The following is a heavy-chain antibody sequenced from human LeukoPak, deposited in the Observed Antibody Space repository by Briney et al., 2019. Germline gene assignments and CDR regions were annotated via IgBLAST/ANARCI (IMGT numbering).Heavy chain of an antibody. D-gene: IGHD5-24*01. J-gene: IGHJ2*01. CDR1: GFNFDDYA. CDR2: INRKTGNG. CDR3: TRRAARWQFDL. Sequence: PGRSLRLSCAVSGFNFDDYAMHWVRQAPGRGLEWVSGINRKTGNGIYADSVKGRFTISRDNAKNSLYLQMSSLRAEGTALYYCTRRAARWQFDLWGRGTLLTVSS. V-gene: IGHV3-9*01.